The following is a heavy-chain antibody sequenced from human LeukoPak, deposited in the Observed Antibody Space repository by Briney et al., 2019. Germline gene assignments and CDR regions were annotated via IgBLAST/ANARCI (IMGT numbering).Heavy chain of an antibody. J-gene: IGHJ4*02. V-gene: IGHV3-7*01. Sequence: PGGSLRLSCAASGFTFSSSWMSWVRQAPGKGLEWVANIKHDGNEKYYEDSVKGRFTISRDNAKNSLYLQMNSLRVEDTAVYYCARDWTRFDYWGQGTLVTVSS. CDR1: GFTFSSSW. D-gene: IGHD3/OR15-3a*01. CDR3: ARDWTRFDY. CDR2: IKHDGNEK.